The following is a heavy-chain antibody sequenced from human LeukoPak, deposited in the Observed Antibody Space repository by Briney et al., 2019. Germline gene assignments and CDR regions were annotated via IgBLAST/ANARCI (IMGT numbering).Heavy chain of an antibody. J-gene: IGHJ4*02. D-gene: IGHD3-10*01. CDR2: IASNGGST. CDR1: GFTFSTYG. CDR3: VKAIRGLAGGEGDY. Sequence: PGGSLRLSCSASGFTFSTYGMHRVRQAPGKGLESVSAIASNGGSTYYADSVKGRFTISRDNSKNTLYLQMSSLRAEDTAVYYCVKAIRGLAGGEGDYWGPGTLVTVSS. V-gene: IGHV3-64D*06.